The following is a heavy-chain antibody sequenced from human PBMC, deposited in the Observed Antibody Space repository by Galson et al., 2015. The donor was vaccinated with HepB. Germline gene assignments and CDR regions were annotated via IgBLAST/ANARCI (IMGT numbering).Heavy chain of an antibody. CDR1: GGSISSSNW. J-gene: IGHJ3*02. CDR2: IYHSGST. D-gene: IGHD4-17*01. Sequence: ETLSLTCAVSGGSISSSNWWSWVRQPPGKGLEWIGEIYHSGSTNYNPSLKSRVTISVDKSKNQFSLKLSSVTAADTAVYYCARDRGDYELDAFDIWGQGTMVTVSS. CDR3: ARDRGDYELDAFDI. V-gene: IGHV4-4*02.